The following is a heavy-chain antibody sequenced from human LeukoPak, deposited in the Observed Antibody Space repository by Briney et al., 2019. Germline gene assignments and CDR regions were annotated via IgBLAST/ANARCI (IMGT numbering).Heavy chain of an antibody. CDR3: ARGKCGGSCYTLRSYYMDV. CDR1: GYSISNGYY. J-gene: IGHJ6*03. V-gene: IGHV4-38-2*02. D-gene: IGHD2-15*01. CDR2: IYRSGST. Sequence: PSETLSLTCTVSGYSISNGYYWDWIRQPPGRGLEWIGNIYRSGSTSYNPSLKSRVTISVDTSKNQFSLKLSSVTAADTAVYYCARGKCGGSCYTLRSYYMDVWGKGTTVTVSS.